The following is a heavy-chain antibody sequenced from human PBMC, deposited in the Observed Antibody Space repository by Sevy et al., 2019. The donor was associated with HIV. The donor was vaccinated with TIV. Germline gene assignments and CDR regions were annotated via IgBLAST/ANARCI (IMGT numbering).Heavy chain of an antibody. CDR2: ITFSSNYI. Sequence: GGSLRLSCAASGFTFSTYNMNWVRQAPGKGLEWVSSITFSSNYIYYADSVKGRFTISRHNAKNSLYLQMNSLRAEDTAVYYCARSWEQQLHDAFDIWGQGTMVTVSS. J-gene: IGHJ3*02. CDR3: ARSWEQQLHDAFDI. CDR1: GFTFSTYN. D-gene: IGHD6-13*01. V-gene: IGHV3-21*01.